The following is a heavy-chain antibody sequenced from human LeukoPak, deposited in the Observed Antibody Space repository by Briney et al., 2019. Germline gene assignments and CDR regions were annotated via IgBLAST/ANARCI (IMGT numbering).Heavy chain of an antibody. CDR3: ARDMVRGVIWFDP. Sequence: GASVKVSCKASGYTFTGYYMHWVRQAPGQGLEWMGRINPNSGGTNYAQKFQGRVTMTRDTPISTAYMELSRLRSDDTAVYYCARDMVRGVIWFDPWGQGTLVTVSS. V-gene: IGHV1-2*06. CDR2: INPNSGGT. J-gene: IGHJ5*02. CDR1: GYTFTGYY. D-gene: IGHD3-10*01.